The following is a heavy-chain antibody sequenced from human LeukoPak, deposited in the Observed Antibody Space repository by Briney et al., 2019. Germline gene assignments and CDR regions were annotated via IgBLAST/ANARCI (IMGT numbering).Heavy chain of an antibody. J-gene: IGHJ5*02. CDR2: IYHSGST. V-gene: IGHV4-38-2*02. Sequence: SETLSLTCTVSGYSISSGYYWGWIRQPPGKGLEWIGSIYHSGSTYYNPSLKSRVTISVDTSKNQFSLKLSSVTAADTAVYYCARGHILTGYYNWFDPWGQGTLVTVSS. D-gene: IGHD3-9*01. CDR1: GYSISSGYY. CDR3: ARGHILTGYYNWFDP.